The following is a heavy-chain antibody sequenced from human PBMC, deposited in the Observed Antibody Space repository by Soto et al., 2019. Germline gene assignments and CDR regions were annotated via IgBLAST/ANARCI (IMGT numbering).Heavy chain of an antibody. Sequence: ELQLVESGGGLVKPGGSLRLSCAASGFTFSNAWMSWVRQAAGKGLEWVGRIKSKTDGGTTDYAAPVKGRFTISRDDSKNTLYLQMNSLKTEDTAVYYCTTEYYYGSGTVLDYMDVWGKGTTVTVSS. V-gene: IGHV3-15*01. D-gene: IGHD3-10*01. J-gene: IGHJ6*03. CDR2: IKSKTDGGTT. CDR3: TTEYYYGSGTVLDYMDV. CDR1: GFTFSNAW.